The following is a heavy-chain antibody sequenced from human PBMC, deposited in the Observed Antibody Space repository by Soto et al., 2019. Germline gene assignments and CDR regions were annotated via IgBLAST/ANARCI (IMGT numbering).Heavy chain of an antibody. J-gene: IGHJ6*04. CDR3: AREILSPDLYFPGMDG. V-gene: IGHV1-18*04. Sequence: ASVKVSCKASGYTFTSYVISWVLQAPGQGLEWMGWISAKKGNTKYAQKFQGRVTMTTDTSTSTAYMELRSLRSDDTAVYYCAREILSPDLYFPGMDGCGKGTKVTVAS. CDR2: ISAKKGNT. CDR1: GYTFTSYV. D-gene: IGHD3-16*01.